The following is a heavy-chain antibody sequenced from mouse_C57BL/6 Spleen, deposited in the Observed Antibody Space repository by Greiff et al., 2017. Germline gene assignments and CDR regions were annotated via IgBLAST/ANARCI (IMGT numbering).Heavy chain of an antibody. Sequence: VQLQQSGPELVKPGASVKMSCKASGYTFTDYNMHWVKQSPGKSLEWIGYINPNNGGTSYNQKFKGKATLTVNKSSSTAYMELRSLTSEDSAVYYCARGIYDYDEWFAYWGQGTLVTVSA. D-gene: IGHD2-4*01. CDR2: INPNNGGT. J-gene: IGHJ3*01. CDR1: GYTFTDYN. V-gene: IGHV1-22*01. CDR3: ARGIYDYDEWFAY.